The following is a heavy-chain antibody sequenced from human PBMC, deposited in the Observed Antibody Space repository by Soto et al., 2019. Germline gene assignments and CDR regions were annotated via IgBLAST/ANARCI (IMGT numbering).Heavy chain of an antibody. Sequence: PSAILSFTCIVSGESIGRGGHYWNWILQRPEKCMEWIGYIYYSGSTHYNPSLRSRLTISLDTYKNQFFLRLVSVTAADKALYYCERDQALAPTVWGSCGQGIQVPVS. CDR2: IYYSGST. V-gene: IGHV4-31*03. D-gene: IGHD7-27*01. J-gene: IGHJ5*02. CDR1: GESIGRGGHY. CDR3: ERDQALAPTVWGS.